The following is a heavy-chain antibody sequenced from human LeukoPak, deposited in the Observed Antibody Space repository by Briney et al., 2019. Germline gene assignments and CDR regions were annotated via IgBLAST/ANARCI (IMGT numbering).Heavy chain of an antibody. V-gene: IGHV1-8*01. CDR1: GYTFTSYD. J-gene: IGHJ4*02. CDR3: AMDCSGGSCYSGDY. Sequence: GASVKVSCKASGYTFTSYDINWVRQATGQGLEWMGWMNPNSGNTGYAQKFQGRVTMTRYTSISTAYMELSSLRSEDTAVYYCAMDCSGGSCYSGDYWGQGTLVTVSS. D-gene: IGHD2-15*01. CDR2: MNPNSGNT.